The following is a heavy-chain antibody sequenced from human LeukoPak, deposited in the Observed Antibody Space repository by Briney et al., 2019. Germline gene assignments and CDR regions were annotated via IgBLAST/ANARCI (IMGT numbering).Heavy chain of an antibody. V-gene: IGHV4-59*01. Sequence: SETLSLTCTVSGGSISSYYWSWIGQPPGKGLEWIGYIYYSGSTNYNPSLKSRVTISVDTSKNQFSLKLSSVTAADTAVYYCAREGTYGSGSYYNVDYYYYYYMDVWGKGTTVTVSS. CDR3: AREGTYGSGSYYNVDYYYYYYMDV. J-gene: IGHJ6*03. CDR2: IYYSGST. CDR1: GGSISSYY. D-gene: IGHD3-10*01.